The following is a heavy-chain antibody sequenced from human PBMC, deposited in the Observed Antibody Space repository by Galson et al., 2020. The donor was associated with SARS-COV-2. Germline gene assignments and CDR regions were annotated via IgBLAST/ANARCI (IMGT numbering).Heavy chain of an antibody. CDR2: ISGSGTNI. V-gene: IGHV3-48*03. Sequence: GESLKISCAGPGFTFSSYEMNWVRQAPGKGLEWVSYISGSGTNIYYADSVKGRFTISRDNAMNSLYLQMTSLRAEDTAVYYCASPYLAAASFFGAFDIWGRGTMVTVSS. CDR1: GFTFSSYE. CDR3: ASPYLAAASFFGAFDI. J-gene: IGHJ3*02. D-gene: IGHD2-15*01.